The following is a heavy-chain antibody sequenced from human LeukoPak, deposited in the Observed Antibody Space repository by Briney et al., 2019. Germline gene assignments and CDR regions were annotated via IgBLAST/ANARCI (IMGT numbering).Heavy chain of an antibody. D-gene: IGHD6-19*01. J-gene: IGHJ4*02. V-gene: IGHV3-30-3*01. CDR2: ISYDGSNK. CDR1: GFTFSRYW. CDR3: ARRWLYSDSGLSPLDY. Sequence: PGGSLRLSCAASGFTFSRYWMHWVRQAPGKGLEWVAVISYDGSNKYYADSVKGRFTISRDNSKNTLYLQMNSLRAEDTAVYYCARRWLYSDSGLSPLDYWGQGTLVTVSS.